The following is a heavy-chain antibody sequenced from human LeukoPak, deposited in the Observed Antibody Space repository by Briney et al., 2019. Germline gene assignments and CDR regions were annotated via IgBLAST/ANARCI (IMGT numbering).Heavy chain of an antibody. CDR2: INHSGST. Sequence: SETLSLTCAVYGGSFIGYYWSWIRQPPGRGLEWIGEINHSGSTNYNPSLKSRVTISVDTSKNQFSLKLSSVTAADTAVYYCARRRKAGYSSGWYPRARYFDLWGHGTLVAVSS. D-gene: IGHD6-19*01. CDR1: GGSFIGYY. CDR3: ARRRKAGYSSGWYPRARYFDL. J-gene: IGHJ2*01. V-gene: IGHV4-34*01.